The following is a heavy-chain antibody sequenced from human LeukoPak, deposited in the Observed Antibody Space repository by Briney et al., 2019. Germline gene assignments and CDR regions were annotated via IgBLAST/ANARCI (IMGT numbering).Heavy chain of an antibody. J-gene: IGHJ4*02. CDR2: IYSGGST. CDR3: ARGLPTLLFDY. V-gene: IGHV3-53*01. CDR1: GFTVSSNY. D-gene: IGHD2-15*01. Sequence: PGGSLRLSCAASGFTVSSNYMSWVRQAPGKGLEWVSVIYSGGSTYYADSVKGRFTISRDNSKNTLYLQMNSLRAEDTAVYYCARGLPTLLFDYWGQGTLVTVSS.